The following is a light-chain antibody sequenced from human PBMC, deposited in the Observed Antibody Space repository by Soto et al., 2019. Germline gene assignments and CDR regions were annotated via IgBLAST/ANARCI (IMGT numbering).Light chain of an antibody. J-gene: IGKJ5*01. CDR3: QQYNSWPPIT. CDR2: GAS. V-gene: IGKV3-15*01. Sequence: EVVMKQSPATLSVTPGERATLSCRASESVSSNLAWYLQRPGQAPRLVIYGASTRATGIPARFSGGGSGTEFTLTISSLQSEDFAVYYCQQYNSWPPITFGQGTRLEI. CDR1: ESVSSN.